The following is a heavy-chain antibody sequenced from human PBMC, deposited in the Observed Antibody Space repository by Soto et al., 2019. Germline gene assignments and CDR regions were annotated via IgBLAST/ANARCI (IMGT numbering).Heavy chain of an antibody. CDR3: ARRHFFDSTNYAFDV. V-gene: IGHV4-59*08. CDR2: FFYRGST. D-gene: IGHD3-22*01. CDR1: GGSISNFY. Sequence: SETLSLTCTVSGGSISNFYWNWIRQPPGKGLEWIGDFFYRGSTNYNPSLKGRVTTSADTSKNQFSLKLSSVTAADTAVYYCARRHFFDSTNYAFDVWGQGTMVTVSS. J-gene: IGHJ3*01.